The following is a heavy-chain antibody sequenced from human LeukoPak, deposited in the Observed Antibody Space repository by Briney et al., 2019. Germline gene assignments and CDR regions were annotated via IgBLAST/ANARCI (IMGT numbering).Heavy chain of an antibody. CDR3: AVDSSGYYFDY. D-gene: IGHD3-22*01. J-gene: IGHJ4*02. CDR1: SGSISSYY. V-gene: IGHV4-59*01. CDR2: IYYSGST. Sequence: PSETLSLTCTVSSGSISSYYWSWIRQPPGKGLEWIGYIYYSGSTNYNPSLKSRVTTSVDTSKNQFSLKLSSVTAADTAVYYCAVDSSGYYFDYWGQGTLVTVSS.